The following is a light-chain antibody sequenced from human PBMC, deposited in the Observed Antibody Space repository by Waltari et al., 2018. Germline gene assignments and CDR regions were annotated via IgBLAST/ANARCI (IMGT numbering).Light chain of an antibody. V-gene: IGKV4-1*01. Sequence: DIVMTQSPDSLAVSLGARATINCKSSQSVLYSSNNKNYLAVYQQKPGQPPKLLIYWASTRESGVPDRFSGSGSGTDFTLTISSLQAEDVAVYYCQQYYSTPRTFGQGTKVEIK. CDR1: QSVLYSSNNKNY. CDR2: WAS. J-gene: IGKJ1*01. CDR3: QQYYSTPRT.